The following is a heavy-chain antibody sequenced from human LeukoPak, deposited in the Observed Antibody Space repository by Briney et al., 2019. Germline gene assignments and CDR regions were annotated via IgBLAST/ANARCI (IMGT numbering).Heavy chain of an antibody. Sequence: GASVKVSCKASGYTFTGYYMHWVRQAPGQGLEWMGWISAYNGNTNYAQKLQGRVTMTTDTSTSTAYMELRSLRSDDTAVYYCARVSLAVAGKGLDPWGQGTLVTVSS. J-gene: IGHJ5*02. CDR3: ARVSLAVAGKGLDP. CDR2: ISAYNGNT. V-gene: IGHV1-18*04. D-gene: IGHD6-19*01. CDR1: GYTFTGYY.